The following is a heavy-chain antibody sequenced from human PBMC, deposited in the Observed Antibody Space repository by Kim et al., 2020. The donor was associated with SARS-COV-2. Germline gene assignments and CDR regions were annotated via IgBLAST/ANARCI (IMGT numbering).Heavy chain of an antibody. V-gene: IGHV1-18*01. Sequence: ASVKVSCKASGYTFTSYGISWVRQAPVQGLEWMGWISAYNGNTNYAQKLQGRVTMTTDTSTSTAYMELRSLRSDDTAVYYCARVTVAAAGTRRHNWFDPWGQGTLVTVSS. J-gene: IGHJ5*02. CDR2: ISAYNGNT. CDR1: GYTFTSYG. CDR3: ARVTVAAAGTRRHNWFDP. D-gene: IGHD6-13*01.